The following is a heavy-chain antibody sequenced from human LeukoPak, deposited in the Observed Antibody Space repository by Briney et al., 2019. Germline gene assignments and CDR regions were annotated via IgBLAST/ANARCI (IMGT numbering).Heavy chain of an antibody. D-gene: IGHD3-3*01. J-gene: IGHJ4*02. CDR3: ARGGRILEWLLTSPDY. CDR2: ISYDGNNK. Sequence: GGSLRLSRAASGFTFSNYAMHWVRQAPGKGLEWVTLISYDGNNKYYADSVKGRFTISRDNSKNTLYLQMNSLSPEDTAVYYCARGGRILEWLLTSPDYWGQGALVTVSS. V-gene: IGHV3-30-3*01. CDR1: GFTFSNYA.